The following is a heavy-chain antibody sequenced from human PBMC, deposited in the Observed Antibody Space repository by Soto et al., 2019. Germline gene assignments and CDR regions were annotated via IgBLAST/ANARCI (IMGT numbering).Heavy chain of an antibody. D-gene: IGHD4-17*01. Sequence: QVQLVESGGGVVQPGRSLRLSCAASGFTFCSYGMHWVRQAPGKGLEWVAVIWYDGSNKYYADSVKGRFTISRDNSKNTVYLQMNSLRAEDTAVYYCARAIRYYFDYRGQGTLVTVSS. V-gene: IGHV3-33*01. CDR3: ARAIRYYFDY. J-gene: IGHJ4*02. CDR2: IWYDGSNK. CDR1: GFTFCSYG.